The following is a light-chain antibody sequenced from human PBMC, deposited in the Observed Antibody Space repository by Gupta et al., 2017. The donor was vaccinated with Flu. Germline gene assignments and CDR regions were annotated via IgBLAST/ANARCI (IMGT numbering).Light chain of an antibody. Sequence: DIQLTQSPSTLSASVGDRVSITCRASEGISSWLAWYQHKPGKAPRLLIYKVSQLESGVPSRFSGSGSGAEFSLTISSVHPDDFATYYCQHYYTSWTFGQGTKVEMK. CDR3: QHYYTSWT. V-gene: IGKV1-5*03. J-gene: IGKJ1*01. CDR2: KVS. CDR1: EGISSW.